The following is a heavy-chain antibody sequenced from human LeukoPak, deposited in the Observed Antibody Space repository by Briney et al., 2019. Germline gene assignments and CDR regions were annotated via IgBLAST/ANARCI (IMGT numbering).Heavy chain of an antibody. J-gene: IGHJ4*02. D-gene: IGHD4-17*01. V-gene: IGHV3-23*01. CDR2: ISGSGGST. Sequence: PGGSLRLSCAASGFTFSSYAMSWVRQTPGKGLEWVSGISGSGGSTYYADSVKGRFTISRDNSKNTLYLQMNSLRAEDTAVYYCTALKDTVTTVDYWGQGTLVTVSS. CDR1: GFTFSSYA. CDR3: TALKDTVTTVDY.